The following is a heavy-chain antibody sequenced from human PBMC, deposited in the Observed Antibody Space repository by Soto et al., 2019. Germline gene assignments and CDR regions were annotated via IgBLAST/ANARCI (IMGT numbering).Heavy chain of an antibody. CDR3: TTGHCSSTSCYLYYYGMDV. CDR2: IKSKTDGGTT. CDR1: GFTFSNAW. D-gene: IGHD2-2*01. Sequence: GGSLRLSCAASGFTFSNAWMSWVRQAPGKGLEWVGRIKSKTDGGTTDYAAPVKGRFTISRDDSKNTLYLQMNSLKTEDTAVYYCTTGHCSSTSCYLYYYGMDVWGQGTTVTVSS. V-gene: IGHV3-15*01. J-gene: IGHJ6*02.